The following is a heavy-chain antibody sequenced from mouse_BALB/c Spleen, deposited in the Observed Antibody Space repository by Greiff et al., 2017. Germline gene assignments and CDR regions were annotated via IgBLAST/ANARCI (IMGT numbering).Heavy chain of an antibody. J-gene: IGHJ4*01. CDR1: GYTFTSYW. CDR2: INPSNGRT. D-gene: IGHD2-1*01. CDR3: ARAGQGYGNSLAMDY. Sequence: QVQLQQPGAELVKPGASVKLSCKASGYTFTSYWMHWVKQRPGQGLAWIGEINPSNGRTNYNEKFKSKATLTVDKSSSTAYMQLSSLTSEDSAVYYCARAGQGYGNSLAMDYWGQGTSVTVSS. V-gene: IGHV1S81*02.